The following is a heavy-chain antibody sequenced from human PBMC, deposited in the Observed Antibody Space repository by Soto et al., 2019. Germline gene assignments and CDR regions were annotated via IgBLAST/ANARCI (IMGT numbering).Heavy chain of an antibody. V-gene: IGHV4-4*02. CDR3: ARGVSSPGPDYYSRMDV. D-gene: IGHD1-1*01. CDR2: IYHRGST. Sequence: PSETLSLTCAVSGGSISSGDWWNWVRQPPGKGLEWIGEIYHRGSTSYNPSLTSRVTISVDKSKNHFSLQLSSVTAADTAVYYCARGVSSPGPDYYSRMDVWGQGTTVTVSS. CDR1: GGSISSGDW. J-gene: IGHJ6*02.